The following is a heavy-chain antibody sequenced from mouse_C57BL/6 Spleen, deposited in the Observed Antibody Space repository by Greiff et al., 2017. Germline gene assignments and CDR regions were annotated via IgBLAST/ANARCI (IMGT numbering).Heavy chain of an antibody. D-gene: IGHD1-1*01. Sequence: VQLQQSGTVLARPGASVKMSCKTSGYTFTSYWMHWVKQRPGQGLEWIGAIYPGNSDTSYNQKFKGKAKLTAVPSASTAYMELSSLTNEDSAVYYCTARDYGSSFYFDYWGQGTTLTVSS. CDR1: GYTFTSYW. CDR2: IYPGNSDT. CDR3: TARDYGSSFYFDY. V-gene: IGHV1-5*01. J-gene: IGHJ2*01.